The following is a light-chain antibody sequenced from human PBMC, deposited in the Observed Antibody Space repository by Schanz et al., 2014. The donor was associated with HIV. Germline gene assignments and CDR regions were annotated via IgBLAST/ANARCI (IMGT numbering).Light chain of an antibody. CDR1: SNDVGTYKL. CDR2: EVY. CDR3: CSYAGSSTYV. Sequence: QSALTQPASVSASPGQSITISCSGSSNDVGTYKLVSWYQQHPGQAPRLMIFEVYRRPSGVSDRFSGSKSGSTASLTISGLQAEDEADYYCCSYAGSSTYVFGGGTKLTVL. V-gene: IGLV2-23*02. J-gene: IGLJ2*01.